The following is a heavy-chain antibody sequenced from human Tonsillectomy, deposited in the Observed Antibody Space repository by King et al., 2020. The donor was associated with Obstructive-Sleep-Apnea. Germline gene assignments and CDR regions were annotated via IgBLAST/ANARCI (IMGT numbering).Heavy chain of an antibody. Sequence: VQLVESGGGVVQPGRSLRLSCTTSGVTFGDYALSWFRQAPGKGLEWVSFIRSKAFGGATQYAASVEGRFIVSRDDSKGIAYLQMNSLKTEDTALYYCSSSFFALKGDYYGVDVWGQGTTVTVSS. J-gene: IGHJ6*02. CDR2: IRSKAFGGAT. V-gene: IGHV3-49*03. CDR1: GVTFGDYA. CDR3: SSSFFALKGDYYGVDV. D-gene: IGHD3-3*01.